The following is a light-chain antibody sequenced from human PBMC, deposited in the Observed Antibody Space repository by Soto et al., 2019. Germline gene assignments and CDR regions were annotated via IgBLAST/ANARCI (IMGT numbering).Light chain of an antibody. J-gene: IGKJ1*01. CDR3: QHYNSYSEA. CDR1: QSISSW. V-gene: IGKV1-5*01. CDR2: DAS. Sequence: DIQMTQSPSSLSASVGDRVTITCRASQSISSWLEWYQQKPGKAPKLLIYDASSLESGVPSRFRGSGSGTEFTLTISSLQPDDFEPYYCQHYNSYSEAFGQGTKVDIK.